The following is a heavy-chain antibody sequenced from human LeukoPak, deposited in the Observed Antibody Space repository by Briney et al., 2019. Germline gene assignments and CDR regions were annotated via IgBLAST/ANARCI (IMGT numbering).Heavy chain of an antibody. J-gene: IGHJ4*02. Sequence: GGSLRLSCAASGVIFSDYEFNCVRQAPGKGLEWLSYINHGGYVIYYADAVQGRFTISRDNSKNTLYLQMNSLRAEDTALYYCAKDHGFYSSGWNPLFDYWGQGTLVTVSS. D-gene: IGHD6-19*01. CDR3: AKDHGFYSSGWNPLFDY. V-gene: IGHV3-48*03. CDR2: INHGGYVI. CDR1: GVIFSDYE.